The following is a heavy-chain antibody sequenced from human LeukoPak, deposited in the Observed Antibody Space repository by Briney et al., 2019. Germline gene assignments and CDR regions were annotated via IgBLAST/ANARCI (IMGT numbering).Heavy chain of an antibody. Sequence: SETLSLTCAVYGGSFSGYYWGWIRQPPGKGLEWIGEINHSGSTNYNPSLKSRVTISVDTSKNQFSLKLSSVTAADTAVYYCARSPEGSGTDYWGQGTLVTVSS. J-gene: IGHJ4*02. V-gene: IGHV4-34*01. D-gene: IGHD3-10*01. CDR2: INHSGST. CDR3: ARSPEGSGTDY. CDR1: GGSFSGYY.